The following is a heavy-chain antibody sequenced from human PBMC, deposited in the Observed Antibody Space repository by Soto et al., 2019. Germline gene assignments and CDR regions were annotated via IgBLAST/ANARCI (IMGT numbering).Heavy chain of an antibody. V-gene: IGHV3-21*01. Sequence: GGSLRLSCAASGFTFSSYSMNWVRQAPGKGLEWVSSISGSSSYIYYADSVKGRFTISRDNAKNSLYLQMNSLRAEDTAVYYCARDQYSSSQLFDYWGQGTLVTVSS. J-gene: IGHJ4*02. CDR3: ARDQYSSSQLFDY. D-gene: IGHD6-6*01. CDR1: GFTFSSYS. CDR2: ISGSSSYI.